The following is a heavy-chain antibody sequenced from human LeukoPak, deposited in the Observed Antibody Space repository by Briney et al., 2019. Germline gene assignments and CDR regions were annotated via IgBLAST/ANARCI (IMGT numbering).Heavy chain of an antibody. CDR2: IKQDGSEK. V-gene: IGHV3-7*01. D-gene: IGHD1-1*01. J-gene: IGHJ6*03. Sequence: GGSLRLSCAASGFTFSSYWMSWVRQAPGRGLEWVANIKQDGSEKYYVDSVKGRFTISRDNAKNSLYLQMNSLRAEDTAVYYCARDRGYNWNDDYMDVWGKGTTVTVSS. CDR1: GFTFSSYW. CDR3: ARDRGYNWNDDYMDV.